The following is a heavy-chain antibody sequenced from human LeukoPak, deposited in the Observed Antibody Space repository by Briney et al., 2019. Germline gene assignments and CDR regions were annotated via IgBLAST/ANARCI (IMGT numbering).Heavy chain of an antibody. Sequence: GGSLRLSCAASGFTFSSYGMHWVRQAPGKGLEWVAFIRYDGSDKYYADSVKGRFTISRDNSKNTLYLQMNSLRAEDTAVYYCAKVTYGSGTYGAFDSWGQGTLVTVSS. CDR3: AKVTYGSGTYGAFDS. D-gene: IGHD3-10*01. CDR2: IRYDGSDK. J-gene: IGHJ4*02. CDR1: GFTFSSYG. V-gene: IGHV3-30*02.